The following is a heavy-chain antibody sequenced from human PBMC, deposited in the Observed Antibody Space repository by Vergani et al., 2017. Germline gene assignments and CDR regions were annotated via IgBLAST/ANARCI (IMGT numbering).Heavy chain of an antibody. D-gene: IGHD1-20*01. CDR3: ARSVTGKNYYYMDV. V-gene: IGHV4-30-2*01. CDR1: GGSISSGGYS. J-gene: IGHJ6*03. CDR2: IYHSGST. Sequence: QRQLQESGSGLVKPSQTLSLTCAVPGGSISSGGYSWSWIRQPPGKGLEWIGYIYHSGSTYYNPSLKSRVTISVDRSKNQFSLKLSSVTAADTAVYYCARSVTGKNYYYMDVWGKGTTVTVSS.